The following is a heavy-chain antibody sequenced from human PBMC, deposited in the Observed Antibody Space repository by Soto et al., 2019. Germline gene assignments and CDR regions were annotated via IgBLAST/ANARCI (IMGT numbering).Heavy chain of an antibody. Sequence: QVQLVQSGAEVKKPGSSVKVSCKASGGTFSSYTISWVRQAPGQGLEWMGRIIPILGIANYAQKIQGRVTITADKSTSTAYMELSSLRSEDTAVYYCARGYGDYFRDAFDIWGQGTMVTVSS. CDR2: IIPILGIA. CDR3: ARGYGDYFRDAFDI. V-gene: IGHV1-69*02. J-gene: IGHJ3*02. CDR1: GGTFSSYT. D-gene: IGHD4-17*01.